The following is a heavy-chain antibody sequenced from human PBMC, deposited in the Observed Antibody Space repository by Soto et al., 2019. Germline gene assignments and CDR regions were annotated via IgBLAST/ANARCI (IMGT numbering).Heavy chain of an antibody. J-gene: IGHJ4*02. D-gene: IGHD3-22*01. CDR1: GYTFTSYA. V-gene: IGHV1-3*01. Sequence: QVQLVQSGAEVKKPGASVKVSCKASGYTFTSYAMHWVRQAPGQRVEWMGWIIAGNGHTKYSQKFQGRVTITRDTSASTAYMELTSLGAEDAAVCFCERGSGFYYVDYWGQGTLVTVSS. CDR2: IIAGNGHT. CDR3: ERGSGFYYVDY.